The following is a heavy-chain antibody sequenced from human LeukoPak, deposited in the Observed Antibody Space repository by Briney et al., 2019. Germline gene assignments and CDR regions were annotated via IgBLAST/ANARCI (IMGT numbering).Heavy chain of an antibody. CDR3: ATGITIFGVAPRGGLDY. CDR1: GYTLTELS. D-gene: IGHD3-3*01. Sequence: ASVKVSCKVSGYTLTELSMHWVRQAPGKGLEWMGGFDPEDGETIYAQKFQGRVTMTEDTSTDTAYMELSSLRSEDTAVYYCATGITIFGVAPRGGLDYWGQGTLVTVSS. V-gene: IGHV1-24*01. CDR2: FDPEDGET. J-gene: IGHJ4*02.